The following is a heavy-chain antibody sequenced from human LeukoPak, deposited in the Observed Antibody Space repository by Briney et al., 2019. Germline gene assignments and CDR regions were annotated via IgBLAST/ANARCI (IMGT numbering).Heavy chain of an antibody. V-gene: IGHV4-4*07. Sequence: PSETLCLTCTVSGGSLSSYYWSWIRQPAGKGLEWIGRIYTSGSTNYTPSIKSRVTMSVDTSMHQFSLKLSSVAAADTAVYYCARDSGSGWYGAAFDIWGQGTMVTVSS. D-gene: IGHD6-19*01. CDR1: GGSLSSYY. CDR3: ARDSGSGWYGAAFDI. CDR2: IYTSGST. J-gene: IGHJ3*02.